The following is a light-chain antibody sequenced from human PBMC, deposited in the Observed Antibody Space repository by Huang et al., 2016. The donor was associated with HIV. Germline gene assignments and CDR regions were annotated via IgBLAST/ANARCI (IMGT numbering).Light chain of an antibody. CDR1: PRVSSGY. CDR2: GAS. J-gene: IGKJ4*01. CDR3: QQYGGSPPKLT. Sequence: EIVLTQSPGTLSLSPGERATLSCRASPRVSSGYLAWYQQKPGPAPRLLIYGASSRATGIPDRFSGSGSGTDFTLTISRLEPEDFAVYYCQQYGGSPPKLTFGGGTKVEIK. V-gene: IGKV3-20*01.